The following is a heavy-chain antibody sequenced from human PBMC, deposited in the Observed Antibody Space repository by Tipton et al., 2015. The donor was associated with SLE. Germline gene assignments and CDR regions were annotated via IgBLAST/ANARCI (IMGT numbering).Heavy chain of an antibody. V-gene: IGHV4-59*08. D-gene: IGHD2-15*01. CDR2: ISYTETT. Sequence: TLSLTCTVSGGSISGYHWSWLRQPPGKGLEWIGYISYTETTKYNPSLESRVIISVDTSKNQFSLRLSSVTAADTAMYYCASHVGVAYYYARDVWGQGATVGISS. CDR1: GGSISGYH. CDR3: ASHVGVAYYYARDV. J-gene: IGHJ6*02.